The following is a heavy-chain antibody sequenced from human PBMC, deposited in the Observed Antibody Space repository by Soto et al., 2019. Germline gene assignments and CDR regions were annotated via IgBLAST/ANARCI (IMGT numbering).Heavy chain of an antibody. CDR2: IWYDGSNK. J-gene: IGHJ4*02. CDR1: GFTFSSYG. Sequence: GGSLRLSCAASGFTFSSYGMHWVRQAPGKGLEWVAVIWYDGSNKYYADSVKGRFTISRDNSKNTLYLQMNSLRAEDTAVYYCAREGAVAGTGPPKGFDYWGQGTLVTVSS. D-gene: IGHD6-19*01. V-gene: IGHV3-33*01. CDR3: AREGAVAGTGPPKGFDY.